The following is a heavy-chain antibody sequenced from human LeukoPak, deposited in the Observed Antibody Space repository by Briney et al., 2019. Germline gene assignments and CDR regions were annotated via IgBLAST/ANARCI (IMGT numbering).Heavy chain of an antibody. J-gene: IGHJ4*02. V-gene: IGHV3-30-3*01. CDR1: GFTFSSYA. D-gene: IGHD6-19*01. CDR3: ARDREAVAGTFVFDY. CDR2: ISYDGSNK. Sequence: GGSLRLSCAASGFTFSSYAMHWVRQAPGKGLEWVAVISYDGSNKYYADSVKGRFTISRDNSKNTLYLQMNSLGAEDTAVYYCARDREAVAGTFVFDYWGQGTLVTVSS.